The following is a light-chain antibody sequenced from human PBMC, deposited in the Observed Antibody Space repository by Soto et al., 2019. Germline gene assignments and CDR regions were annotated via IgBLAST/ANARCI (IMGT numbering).Light chain of an antibody. CDR3: QQLNNYPRT. CDR2: AAS. V-gene: IGKV1-9*01. CDR1: QGISSY. Sequence: DIQLTQSPSFLSASVGDRVTITCRASQGISSYLAWYQQKPGKAPKLLIYAASTLQSGVPLRFSGSGSGTSFTLTISSLQPEDFATYYCQQLNNYPRTFGQGTQVEIK. J-gene: IGKJ1*01.